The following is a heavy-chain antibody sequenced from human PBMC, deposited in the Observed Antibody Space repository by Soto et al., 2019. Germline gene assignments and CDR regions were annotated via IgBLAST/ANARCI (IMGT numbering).Heavy chain of an antibody. CDR3: ERYFRGSGRYFFDY. Sequence: GSLRLSCVASGFTFISSFMGWVRQAPGKGLEWVANINQDGGGTYYVDSVEGRFTISRDNAKDSLYLQMNSLRGEDTAVYYCERYFRGSGRYFFDYWGQGTLVTVSS. CDR1: GFTFISSF. V-gene: IGHV3-7*03. CDR2: INQDGGGT. D-gene: IGHD6-19*01. J-gene: IGHJ4*02.